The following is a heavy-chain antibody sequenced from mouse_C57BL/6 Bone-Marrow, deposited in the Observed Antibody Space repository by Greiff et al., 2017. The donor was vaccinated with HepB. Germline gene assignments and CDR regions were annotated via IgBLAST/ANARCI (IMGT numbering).Heavy chain of an antibody. CDR3: ARTGSITTVVEDYAMDY. CDR1: GYSITSGYY. J-gene: IGHJ4*01. D-gene: IGHD1-1*01. Sequence: EVQVVESGPGLVKPSQSLSLTCSVTGYSITSGYYWNWIRQFPGNKLEWMGYISYDGSNNYNPSLKNRISITRDTSKNQFFLKLNFVTTEDTATYYCARTGSITTVVEDYAMDYWGQGTSVTVSS. CDR2: ISYDGSN. V-gene: IGHV3-6*01.